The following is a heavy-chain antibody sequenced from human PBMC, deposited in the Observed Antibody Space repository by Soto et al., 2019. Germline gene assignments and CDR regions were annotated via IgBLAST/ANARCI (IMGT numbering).Heavy chain of an antibody. CDR1: GYTFTRNG. J-gene: IGHJ4*02. V-gene: IGHV1-18*01. Sequence: QVQLVQSGAEVKMPGASVKVSCNASGYTFTRNGISWVRQAPGQGLEWMGWVSAYNGNTKYAPKLQGRVTMTTDTSTSTAYMELRSLRSDDTAVYYCVRVADDDYMHWWYFDYWGQGTLVTVSS. CDR3: VRVADDDYMHWWYFDY. CDR2: VSAYNGNT. D-gene: IGHD4-17*01.